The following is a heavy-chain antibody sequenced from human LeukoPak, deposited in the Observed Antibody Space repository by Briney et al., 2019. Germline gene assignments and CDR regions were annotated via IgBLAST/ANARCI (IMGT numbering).Heavy chain of an antibody. CDR1: GFTFSSYA. Sequence: GGSLRLSCAASGFTFSSYAMHWVRQAPGKGLEGGAVISYDGSNKYYADSVKGRFTISRDNSKNTLYLQMNSLRAEDTAVYYCARAVGFDYWGQGTLVTVSS. V-gene: IGHV3-30*04. J-gene: IGHJ4*02. CDR3: ARAVGFDY. D-gene: IGHD1-26*01. CDR2: ISYDGSNK.